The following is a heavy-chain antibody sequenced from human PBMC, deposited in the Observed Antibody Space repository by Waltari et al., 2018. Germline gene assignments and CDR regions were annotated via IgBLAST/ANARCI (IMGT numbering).Heavy chain of an antibody. V-gene: IGHV3-9*01. D-gene: IGHD1-26*01. CDR3: ARDFAGSPTGAFDV. J-gene: IGHJ3*01. Sequence: QLVESGGDWVQPGGSLRLSCVASGFTFDEFAIHWVRQVPGDGQEWVSGIGWNSGNIAYGDFVKGRFIISRDNAKNSLYLQMNSLRREDTALYYCARDFAGSPTGAFDVWGQGTMVTVSS. CDR2: IGWNSGNI. CDR1: GFTFDEFA.